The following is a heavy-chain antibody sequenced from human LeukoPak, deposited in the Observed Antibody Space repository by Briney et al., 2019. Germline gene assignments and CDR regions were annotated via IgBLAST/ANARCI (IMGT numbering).Heavy chain of an antibody. J-gene: IGHJ4*02. CDR1: GGSISSSSYY. V-gene: IGHV4-39*01. Sequence: SETLSLTCTVSGGSISSSSYYWGWIRQPPGKGLEWIGSIYYSGSTYYNPSLKSRVTIFVDTSKNQFSLKLSSVTAADTAVYYCASRGYYYDSSGYLVLDYWGQGTLVTVSS. CDR2: IYYSGST. D-gene: IGHD3-22*01. CDR3: ASRGYYYDSSGYLVLDY.